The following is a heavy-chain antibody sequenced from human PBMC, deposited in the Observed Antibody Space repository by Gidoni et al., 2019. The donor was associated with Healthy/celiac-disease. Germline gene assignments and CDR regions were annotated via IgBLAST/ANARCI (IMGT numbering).Heavy chain of an antibody. CDR3: ARDEAHIGSYPYDAFDI. Sequence: QVQLVQSGAEVKKPGASVKVSCKASGYTFTGYDMHWVRQAPGQGLEWMGRINPNSGGTNYAQKFQGRVTMTRDTSISTAYMELSRLRSDDTAVYYCARDEAHIGSYPYDAFDIWGQGTMVTVSS. CDR2: INPNSGGT. V-gene: IGHV1-2*06. J-gene: IGHJ3*02. D-gene: IGHD1-26*01. CDR1: GYTFTGYD.